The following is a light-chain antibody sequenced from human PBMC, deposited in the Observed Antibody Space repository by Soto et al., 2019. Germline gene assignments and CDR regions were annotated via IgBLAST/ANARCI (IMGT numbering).Light chain of an antibody. CDR2: GAS. CDR3: QQYVSSPWA. Sequence: EIVLAQTPCTLSLSPWERATLSCMASQSVTNSFLAWYQQKPGQAPRLLIYGASNRATGIPDRFSGSGSGTDFTLTISRLEPEDFAVYYCQQYVSSPWAFGQGAKVDIK. V-gene: IGKV3-20*01. J-gene: IGKJ1*01. CDR1: QSVTNSF.